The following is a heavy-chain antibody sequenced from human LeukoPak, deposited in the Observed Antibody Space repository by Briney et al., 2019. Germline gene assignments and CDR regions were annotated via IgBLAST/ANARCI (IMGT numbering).Heavy chain of an antibody. J-gene: IGHJ4*02. D-gene: IGHD3-3*01. CDR2: ISYDGSNK. Sequence: GGSLRLPCAASGFTFSSYAMHWVRQAPGKGLEWVAVISYDGSNKYYADSVKGRFTISRDNSKNTLYLQMNSLRAEDTAVYYCARAPGPGVEWLEFDYWGQGTLVTVSS. V-gene: IGHV3-30-3*01. CDR3: ARAPGPGVEWLEFDY. CDR1: GFTFSSYA.